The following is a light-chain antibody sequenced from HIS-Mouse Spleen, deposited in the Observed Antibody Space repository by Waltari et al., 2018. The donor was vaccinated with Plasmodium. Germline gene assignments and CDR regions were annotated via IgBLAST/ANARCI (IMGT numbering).Light chain of an antibody. CDR2: DVS. CDR1: SSDVGGYNY. V-gene: IGLV2-14*03. CDR3: SAYTSSSTHVV. J-gene: IGLJ2*01. Sequence: QSALTQPASVSGSPGQSITISCTGTSSDVGGYNYVSWYQQHPGKAPKLLVDDVSNRPSGYSNRVSGSKSGKTASLTISGLQAEDEADDYCSAYTSSSTHVVFGGGTKLTVL.